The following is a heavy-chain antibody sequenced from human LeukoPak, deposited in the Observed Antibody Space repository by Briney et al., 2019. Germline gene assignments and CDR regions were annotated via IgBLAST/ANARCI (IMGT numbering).Heavy chain of an antibody. V-gene: IGHV4-61*02. J-gene: IGHJ4*02. CDR3: AREWIYYFDY. D-gene: IGHD2-2*03. CDR1: GGSISSGSYY. CDR2: IYTSGST. Sequence: SETLSLTCTVSGGSISSGSYYWSRIRQPAGKGLEWIGRIYTSGSTYYNPSLKSRVTISVDTSKNQFSLKLSSVTAADTAVYYCAREWIYYFDYWGQGTLVTVSS.